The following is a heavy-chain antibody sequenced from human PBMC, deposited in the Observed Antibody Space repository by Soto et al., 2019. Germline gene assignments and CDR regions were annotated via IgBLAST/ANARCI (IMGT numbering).Heavy chain of an antibody. D-gene: IGHD3-10*01. J-gene: IGHJ6*02. CDR2: ISAYHGNT. V-gene: IGHV1-18*01. CDR3: ARDIRVCSGCLPIVSLWFGELYGMDV. Sequence: ASVKVSCKASGYTFTSYGISWVRQAPGQGLEWMGWISAYHGNTNYAQKLQGRVTMTTDTSTNTAYMELRSLRSDDTAVYYCARDIRVCSGCLPIVSLWFGELYGMDVWGQ. CDR1: GYTFTSYG.